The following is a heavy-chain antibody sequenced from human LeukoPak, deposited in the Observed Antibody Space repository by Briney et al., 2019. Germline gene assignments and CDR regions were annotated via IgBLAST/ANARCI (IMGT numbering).Heavy chain of an antibody. V-gene: IGHV4-30-2*01. CDR1: GGSISSGGYY. J-gene: IGHJ4*02. D-gene: IGHD2-15*01. Sequence: SETLSLTCTVSGGSISSGGYYWSWIRQPPGKGLEWIGYIYHSGSTYYNPSLKSRVTISLDTSKNQFSLKLSSVTAADTAVYYCARLDERYCSGGSCYSHFDYWGQGTLVTVSS. CDR2: IYHSGST. CDR3: ARLDERYCSGGSCYSHFDY.